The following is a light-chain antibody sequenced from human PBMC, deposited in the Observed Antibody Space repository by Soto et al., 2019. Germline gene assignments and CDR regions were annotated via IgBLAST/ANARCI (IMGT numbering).Light chain of an antibody. J-gene: IGLJ2*01. CDR1: SSDVGGYNY. CDR2: DVT. V-gene: IGLV2-11*01. CDR3: CSYAGSNTLV. Sequence: QSALTQPRSVSGSPGQSITISCTGTSSDVGGYNYVSWFQHHPGKAPKLMIYDVTKRPSGVPDRFSGSKSGNTASLTISGLQAEDEADYYYCSYAGSNTLVFGGGTKLTVL.